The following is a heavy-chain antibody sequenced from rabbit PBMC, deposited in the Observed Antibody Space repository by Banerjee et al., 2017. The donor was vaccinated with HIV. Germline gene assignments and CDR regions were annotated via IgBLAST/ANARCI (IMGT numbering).Heavy chain of an antibody. Sequence: QEQLVESGGGLVQPGGSLTLSCKASGFSFSSDYDMCWVRQAPGKGLEWIACIGAGSSGSTYYASWAKGRFTISRPWSTTVTLQMTSLTAADTATYFCAREVLHAAYAGFGDATMYYFDLWGQGTLVTVS. V-gene: IGHV1S45*01. CDR1: GFSFSSDYD. J-gene: IGHJ4*01. CDR3: AREVLHAAYAGFGDATMYYFDL. D-gene: IGHD6-1*01. CDR2: IGAGSSGST.